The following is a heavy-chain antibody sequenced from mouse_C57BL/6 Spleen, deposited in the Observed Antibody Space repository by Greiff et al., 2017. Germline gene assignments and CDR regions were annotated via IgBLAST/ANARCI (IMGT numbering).Heavy chain of an antibody. CDR3: ARTGSIYAKDY. J-gene: IGHJ4*01. CDR2: ISSGGSYT. V-gene: IGHV5-6*01. CDR1: GFTFSSYG. D-gene: IGHD1-1*01. Sequence: EVQGVESGGDLVKPGGSLKLSCAASGFTFSSYGMSWVRQTPDKRLEWVATISSGGSYTYYPDSVKGRFTISRDNAKNTLYLQMSSLKSEDTAMYYCARTGSIYAKDYWGQGTSVTVSA.